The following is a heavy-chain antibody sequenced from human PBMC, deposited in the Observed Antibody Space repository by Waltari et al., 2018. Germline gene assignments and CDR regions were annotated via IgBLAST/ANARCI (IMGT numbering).Heavy chain of an antibody. V-gene: IGHV3-11*04. Sequence: QVQLVESGGGLVTPGGSLRLSCAASGFTFGAYHMTWIRPAPGKGLEWISYISSSGKTIYYADSVKGRFTISRDNAKNSLYLQMNSLRAEDTAVYYCAGGIAAAKNWGQGTLVTVSS. CDR2: ISSSGKTI. CDR1: GFTFGAYH. CDR3: AGGIAAAKN. D-gene: IGHD6-13*01. J-gene: IGHJ4*02.